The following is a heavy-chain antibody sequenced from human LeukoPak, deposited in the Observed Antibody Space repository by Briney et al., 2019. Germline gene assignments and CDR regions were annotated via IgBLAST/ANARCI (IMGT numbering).Heavy chain of an antibody. D-gene: IGHD2-2*02. CDR3: ARIPSGYCSSTSCYTFTGFTDLYYFDY. V-gene: IGHV4-39*01. CDR2: IYYSGST. J-gene: IGHJ4*02. CDR1: GCSISSSSYY. Sequence: SETLSLTCTVSGCSISSSSYYWGWIRQPPGKGLEWIGSIYYSGSTYYNPSLKSRVTISVDTSKNQFSLKLSSVTAADTAVYYCARIPSGYCSSTSCYTFTGFTDLYYFDYWGQGTLVTVSS.